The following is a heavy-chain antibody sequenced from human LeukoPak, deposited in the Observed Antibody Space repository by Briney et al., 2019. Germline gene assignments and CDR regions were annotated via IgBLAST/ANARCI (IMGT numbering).Heavy chain of an antibody. V-gene: IGHV3-30*02. CDR1: GFTFSTYG. Sequence: GGSLRLSCTASGFTFSTYGMHWVRQAPGKGLEWAAFIRYDGSNKYYADSVKGRFTISRDNAKNSLYLQMNSLRAEDTAVYYCARGPRTLDYWGQGTLVTVSS. J-gene: IGHJ4*02. CDR3: ARGPRTLDY. CDR2: IRYDGSNK.